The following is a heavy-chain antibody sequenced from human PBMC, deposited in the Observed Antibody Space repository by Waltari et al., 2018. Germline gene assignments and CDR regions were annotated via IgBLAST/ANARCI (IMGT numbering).Heavy chain of an antibody. J-gene: IGHJ4*02. CDR3: ARGGGDGQVHH. Sequence: EVQLVASGGGLVQPGGSLRLSCEGSGCTFYHFWMTWLRQVPGKGLEWVANIKQDGTEQYFVDSFKGRFTISRDNAKRSLYLQMNNLRVDDTAMYYCARGGGDGQVHHWGQGTLVTVSS. D-gene: IGHD3-16*01. V-gene: IGHV3-7*03. CDR1: GCTFYHFW. CDR2: IKQDGTEQ.